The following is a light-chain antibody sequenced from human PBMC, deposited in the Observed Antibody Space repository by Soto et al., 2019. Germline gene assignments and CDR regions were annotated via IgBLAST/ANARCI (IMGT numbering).Light chain of an antibody. J-gene: IGKJ1*01. CDR3: QEYNSYWA. CDR2: KAS. V-gene: IGKV1-5*03. CDR1: QSIGSW. Sequence: DIQMTQSPSTLSASVGDRVTITCRASQSIGSWLAWYQQKPGPAPKLLIYKASSLESGVPSRFSGSGSGTEFTLTISSLQPDDFATYYCQEYNSYWAFGQGTKVEI.